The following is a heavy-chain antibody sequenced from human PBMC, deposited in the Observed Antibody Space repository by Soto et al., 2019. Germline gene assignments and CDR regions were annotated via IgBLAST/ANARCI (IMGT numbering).Heavy chain of an antibody. CDR2: IYYSGST. CDR1: GGSISSYY. V-gene: IGHV4-59*01. D-gene: IGHD2-2*03. Sequence: SETLSLTCTVSGGSISSYYWSWIRQPPGKGLEWIGYIYYSGSTNYNPSLKSRVTISVDTSKNQFSLKLSSVTAADTAVYYCARDLGGYCSSTSCYEYWGQGTLVTVSS. J-gene: IGHJ4*02. CDR3: ARDLGGYCSSTSCYEY.